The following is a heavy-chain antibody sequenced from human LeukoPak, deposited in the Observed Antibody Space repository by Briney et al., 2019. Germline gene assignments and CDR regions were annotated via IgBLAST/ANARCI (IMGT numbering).Heavy chain of an antibody. CDR2: ISPTGSTT. J-gene: IGHJ4*02. Sequence: GGSLRLSCTASGFAFSGHWMHWARQLPGKGLVWVSRISPTGSTTSYADSVKGRFTVSRDNAKNTLYLQVNNLRAEDTAVYYCARGPNSNWSGLDFWGQGTLLTVSS. D-gene: IGHD6-6*01. V-gene: IGHV3-74*01. CDR1: GFAFSGHW. CDR3: ARGPNSNWSGLDF.